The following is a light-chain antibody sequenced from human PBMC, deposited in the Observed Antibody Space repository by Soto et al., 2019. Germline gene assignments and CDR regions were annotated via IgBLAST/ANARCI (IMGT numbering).Light chain of an antibody. CDR2: ATS. J-gene: IGKJ4*01. V-gene: IGKV1-39*01. Sequence: DAEITQYPSCLSASVGDRVTTTWPPSQSITSHLNWYQQTPGTAPKLLIYATSILQGGVPSRFSGSGSGTDFTLTISSLQPEDFATYFCKQSFSIPLTFGGGTKVDIK. CDR1: QSITSH. CDR3: KQSFSIPLT.